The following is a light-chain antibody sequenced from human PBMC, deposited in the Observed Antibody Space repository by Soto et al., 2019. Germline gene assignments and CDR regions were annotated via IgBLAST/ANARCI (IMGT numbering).Light chain of an antibody. V-gene: IGKV3-15*01. CDR2: GAS. CDR1: QSVSSN. Sequence: EIVMTQSPATLSVSPGEGATLSCRASQSVSSNLAWYQQRPGQAPRLLIYGASSRATGIPARFSGGGSGTEFTLTISSLQSEDFAVYYCQQYSNWPRTFGQGTKVEIK. J-gene: IGKJ1*01. CDR3: QQYSNWPRT.